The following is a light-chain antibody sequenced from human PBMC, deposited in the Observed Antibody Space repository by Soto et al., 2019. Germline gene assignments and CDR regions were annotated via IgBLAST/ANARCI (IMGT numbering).Light chain of an antibody. J-gene: IGLJ1*01. CDR3: CSSAGSYTHV. CDR2: DVI. V-gene: IGLV2-11*01. Sequence: QSALTQPRSVSGSPGQSVTISCTGTSSDVGRYNFVSWYQQHPDKAPKLMIYDVIKRPSGVPDRFSGSKSGNTASLTIYGLQAEDEDDYHCCSSAGSYTHVFGTGTRSPS. CDR1: SSDVGRYNF.